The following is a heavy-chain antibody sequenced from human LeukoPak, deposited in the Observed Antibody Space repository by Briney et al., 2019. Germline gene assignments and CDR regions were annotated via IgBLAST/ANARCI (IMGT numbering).Heavy chain of an antibody. Sequence: PGGSLRLSCAASGFTFSSYSMSWVRQAPGKGLERISAINGGGVDTYYADSVKGRFTIFRDNSKNELYVQMNSLRADDTAVYYCAKEPYDSPGYADYWGQGTLVTVSS. D-gene: IGHD3-22*01. CDR1: GFTFSSYS. J-gene: IGHJ4*02. CDR2: INGGGVDT. V-gene: IGHV3-23*01. CDR3: AKEPYDSPGYADY.